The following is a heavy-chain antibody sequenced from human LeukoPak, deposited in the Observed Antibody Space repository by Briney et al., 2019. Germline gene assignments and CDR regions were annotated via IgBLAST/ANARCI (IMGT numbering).Heavy chain of an antibody. CDR2: ISYDGSNK. D-gene: IGHD3-22*01. CDR3: ARLYYYDSSGSSYYFDY. J-gene: IGHJ4*01. Sequence: GRSLRLSCAASGFTFSSYAMHWVRQAPGKGLEWVAVISYDGSNKYYADSVKGRFTISRDNSKNTLYLQMNSLRAEDTAVYYCARLYYYDSSGSSYYFDYWGQGTLVTVSS. CDR1: GFTFSSYA. V-gene: IGHV3-30*14.